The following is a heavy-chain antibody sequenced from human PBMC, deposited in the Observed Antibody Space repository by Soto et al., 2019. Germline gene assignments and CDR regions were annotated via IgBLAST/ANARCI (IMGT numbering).Heavy chain of an antibody. J-gene: IGHJ3*02. CDR3: ARDDQHSMLDAFDI. Sequence: PGGSLRLSCAASGFTFSSYSMNWVRQAPGKGLKWVSSISSSSSYIYYADSVKGRFTISRDNAKNSLYLQMNSLRAEDTAVYYCARDDQHSMLDAFDIWGQGTMVTVSS. V-gene: IGHV3-21*01. CDR1: GFTFSSYS. D-gene: IGHD2-21*01. CDR2: ISSSSSYI.